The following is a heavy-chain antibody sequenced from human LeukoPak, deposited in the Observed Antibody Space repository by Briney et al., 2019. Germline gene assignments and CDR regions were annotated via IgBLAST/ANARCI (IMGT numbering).Heavy chain of an antibody. J-gene: IGHJ5*02. D-gene: IGHD3-9*01. CDR3: ARDPRRYILTGYYRGGNWFDP. CDR1: GFTFSCYW. V-gene: IGHV3-74*01. Sequence: PGGSLRLSCAASGFTFSCYWMHWVRQAPGKGLVWVSRITTVGGSTSYAEYVQGRFTISRDNAKSTVYMQLSSLRAEDTAVYYCARDPRRYILTGYYRGGNWFDPWGQGTLVTVSS. CDR2: ITTVGGST.